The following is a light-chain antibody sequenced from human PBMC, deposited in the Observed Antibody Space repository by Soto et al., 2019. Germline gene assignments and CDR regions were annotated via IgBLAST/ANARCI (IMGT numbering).Light chain of an antibody. CDR3: TSFTTTNTWV. V-gene: IGLV2-14*01. CDR1: SSDVGGYNY. Sequence: QSALTQPASVSGSPGQSITISCTGTSSDVGGYNYVSWYQQHPGKAPKLMIYEVSNRPSGVSDRFSGSKSGNTASLTISGLQPEDEADYYCTSFTTTNTWVFGGGTKLTVL. CDR2: EVS. J-gene: IGLJ3*02.